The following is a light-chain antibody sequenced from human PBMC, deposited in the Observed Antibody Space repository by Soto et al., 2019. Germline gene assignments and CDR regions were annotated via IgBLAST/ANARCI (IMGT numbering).Light chain of an antibody. Sequence: EIVMTQSPATLSVSPGERATLSCRASQSVSSNLAWYQQKPGQAPRLLIYRASTRATGIPARFSGSGSGTEFTLTISSLQSEDFAVYYCQQYNNWWTFGQGTTVEI. V-gene: IGKV3-15*01. CDR2: RAS. CDR1: QSVSSN. J-gene: IGKJ1*01. CDR3: QQYNNWWT.